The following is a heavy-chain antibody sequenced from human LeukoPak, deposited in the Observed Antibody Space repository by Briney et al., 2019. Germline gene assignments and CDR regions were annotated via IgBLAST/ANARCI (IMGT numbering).Heavy chain of an antibody. V-gene: IGHV3-30*04. J-gene: IGHJ4*02. CDR3: ARDYYESSGYPPEPYDN. D-gene: IGHD3-22*01. Sequence: GGSLRLSCAASGFTFSNYAIHWVRQAPGKGLEWVAVISYDGSNKYYADSVKGRFTISRDNSKNTLYLQMNSLRTEDTAVYYCARDYYESSGYPPEPYDNWGQGTLVTVSS. CDR2: ISYDGSNK. CDR1: GFTFSNYA.